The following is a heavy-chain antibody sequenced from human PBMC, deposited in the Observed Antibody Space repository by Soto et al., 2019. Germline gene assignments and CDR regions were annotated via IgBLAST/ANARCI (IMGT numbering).Heavy chain of an antibody. V-gene: IGHV4-59*01. CDR3: ARVGLTMVRGVIITANWFDP. CDR1: GGSISSYY. CDR2: IYYSGST. D-gene: IGHD3-10*01. J-gene: IGHJ5*02. Sequence: SETLSLTCTVSGGSISSYYWTWIRQPPGKGLEWIGYIYYSGSTYYNPSLKSRVTISVDTSKNQFSLKLSSVTAADTAVYYCARVGLTMVRGVIITANWFDPWGQGTLVTVSS.